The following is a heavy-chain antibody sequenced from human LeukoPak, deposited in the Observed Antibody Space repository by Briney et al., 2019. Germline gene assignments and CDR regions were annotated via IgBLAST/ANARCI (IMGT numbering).Heavy chain of an antibody. J-gene: IGHJ3*02. CDR1: GGTFSSYA. D-gene: IGHD6-19*01. V-gene: IGHV1-69*13. Sequence: SVKVSCKASGGTFSSYAISWVRQAPGQGLEWMGGIIPIFGTANYAQKFQGRVTITADESTSTAYMELSSLRSEDTAVYYCAVAGTRGDAFDIWGQGTMVTVSS. CDR2: IIPIFGTA. CDR3: AVAGTRGDAFDI.